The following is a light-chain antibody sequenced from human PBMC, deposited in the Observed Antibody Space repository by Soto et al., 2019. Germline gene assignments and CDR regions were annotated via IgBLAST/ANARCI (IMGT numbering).Light chain of an antibody. J-gene: IGKJ2*01. Sequence: DIVMTQSPLSLPVTPGEPASISCRSSQSLLHSNGYNYLDWYLQKPGQSPQLLIYLGSNRASGVPDRFSGSGSGTDFTLKISRVEAEDVGVYYCMQALPTSGYTFGQGTKLEIK. V-gene: IGKV2-28*01. CDR3: MQALPTSGYT. CDR1: QSLLHSNGYNY. CDR2: LGS.